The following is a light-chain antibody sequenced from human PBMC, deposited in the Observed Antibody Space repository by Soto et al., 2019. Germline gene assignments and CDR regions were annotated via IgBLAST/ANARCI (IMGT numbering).Light chain of an antibody. CDR2: KAF. Sequence: DIQMTQSPSTLSASVGDRVTITCRASQSINSWLAWYQHKPGKAPKLLIYKAFSLESGVPSRFSGSGSGIEFTLTIITLQPEDFASYYCLQYNSHSWTFGQETKVEMK. CDR1: QSINSW. J-gene: IGKJ1*01. V-gene: IGKV1-5*03. CDR3: LQYNSHSWT.